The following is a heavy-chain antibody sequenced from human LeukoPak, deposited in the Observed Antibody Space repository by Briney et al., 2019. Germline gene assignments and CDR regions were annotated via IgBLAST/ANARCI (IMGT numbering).Heavy chain of an antibody. V-gene: IGHV5-51*01. CDR1: GYSFTGHW. Sequence: GESLKISCEAFGYSFTGHWIGWVRQMPGRGLEFMGTIYPGDSDTRYSPSFEGRVSISVDKSISTAYLQWSGLEASDTAMYYCARYGKSGTYSHGFDVWGQGTMVIVSS. D-gene: IGHD3-10*01. CDR3: ARYGKSGTYSHGFDV. J-gene: IGHJ3*01. CDR2: IYPGDSDT.